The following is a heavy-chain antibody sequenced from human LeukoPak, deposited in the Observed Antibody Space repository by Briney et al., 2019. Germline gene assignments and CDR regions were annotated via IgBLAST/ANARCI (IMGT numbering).Heavy chain of an antibody. CDR3: ARGVEPLAANTLAY. CDR1: AYTFIAHT. V-gene: IGHV1-2*02. J-gene: IGHJ4*02. CDR2: VNPSSDYT. Sequence: ASVKVSCKASAYTFIAHTIHWLRQAPGQGLEWMGWVNPSSDYTKYAQKFLGRVTMSKDTSITTAYMELSRLTSDDTAVYYCARGVEPLAANTLAYWGQGTLVTVSS. D-gene: IGHD1-14*01.